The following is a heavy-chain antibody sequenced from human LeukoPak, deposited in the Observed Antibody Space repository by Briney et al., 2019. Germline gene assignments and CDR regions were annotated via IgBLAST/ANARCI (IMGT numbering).Heavy chain of an antibody. CDR3: ARTIFGVVSYFDY. J-gene: IGHJ4*02. V-gene: IGHV3-21*01. CDR1: GFTFSSYS. CDR2: ISSSSSYI. Sequence: GGSLRLSCAASGFTFSSYSMNWVRQAPGEGLEWVSSISSSSSYIYYADSVKGRFTISRDNAKNSLYLQMNSLRAEDTAVYYCARTIFGVVSYFDYWGQGTLVTVSS. D-gene: IGHD3-3*01.